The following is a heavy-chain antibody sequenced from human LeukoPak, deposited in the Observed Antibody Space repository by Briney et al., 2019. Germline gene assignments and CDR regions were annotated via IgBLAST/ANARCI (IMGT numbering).Heavy chain of an antibody. CDR2: IYPGDSDT. V-gene: IGHV5-51*01. CDR1: GYSFTNYW. J-gene: IGHJ3*02. D-gene: IGHD3-10*01. Sequence: GESLKISCKGSGYSFTNYWIGWVRQMPGKGLEWMGIIYPGDSDTRYSPSFQGQVTISADKSISTAYLQWSSLKASDTAMYYCARLMGLLWFSQDGDAFDIWGQGTMVTVSS. CDR3: ARLMGLLWFSQDGDAFDI.